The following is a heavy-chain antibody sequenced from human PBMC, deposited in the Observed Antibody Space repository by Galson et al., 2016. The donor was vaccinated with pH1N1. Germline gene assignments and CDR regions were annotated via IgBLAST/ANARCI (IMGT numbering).Heavy chain of an antibody. V-gene: IGHV5-51*03. CDR3: ARSPADPGYSYYYMDL. D-gene: IGHD2-21*01. CDR1: GYSFTSYW. Sequence: QSGAEVKKPGESLKISCKGSGYSFTSYWIGWVRQMPGKGLEWMGIIFPGDSDTRYSPSFQGQVTISADKSISTAYLQWNSLRASDTAMYYCARSPADPGYSYYYMDLWGKGTTVSVSS. CDR2: IFPGDSDT. J-gene: IGHJ6*03.